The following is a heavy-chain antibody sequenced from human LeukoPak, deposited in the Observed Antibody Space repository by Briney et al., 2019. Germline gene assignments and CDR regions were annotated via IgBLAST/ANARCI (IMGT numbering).Heavy chain of an antibody. J-gene: IGHJ4*02. CDR1: GFIFNDFY. CDR2: ISNTGSPI. V-gene: IGHV3-11*04. Sequence: GRSLRLSCATSGFIFNDFYLSWIRQAPGKGLEWISYISNTGSPIYYADSVNGRFTISRDSAKSSLYLQMNSLRAEDTAVYYCARLSRESFDYWSQGTLVTVSS. CDR3: ARLSRESFDY. D-gene: IGHD5/OR15-5a*01.